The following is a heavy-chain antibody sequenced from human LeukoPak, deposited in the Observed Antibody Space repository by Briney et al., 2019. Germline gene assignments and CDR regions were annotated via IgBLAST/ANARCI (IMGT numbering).Heavy chain of an antibody. Sequence: SETLSLTCTVSGYSISSGYYWGWIRQPPGKGLEWIGNIYHSGSTYDNPSLKSRVTISVDTSKNQFSLKLNSVTAADTAVYYCARGVGSSGSNIDHWGQGTLVTVSS. J-gene: IGHJ4*02. D-gene: IGHD3-22*01. CDR1: GYSISSGYY. CDR3: ARGVGSSGSNIDH. CDR2: IYHSGST. V-gene: IGHV4-38-2*02.